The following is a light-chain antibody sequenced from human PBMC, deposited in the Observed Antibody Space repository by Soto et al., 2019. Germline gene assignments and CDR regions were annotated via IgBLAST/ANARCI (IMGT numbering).Light chain of an antibody. V-gene: IGKV3-20*01. CDR2: GAS. Sequence: EMVMTQSPATLSVSPGERATLSCRASQSVGSNYLAWYQQKPGQAPRLLIYGASSRATGIADRFSGSGSGTDFTLTISRLEPEDFALYYCRQYGYSPITFGQGTRLEIK. J-gene: IGKJ5*01. CDR3: RQYGYSPIT. CDR1: QSVGSNY.